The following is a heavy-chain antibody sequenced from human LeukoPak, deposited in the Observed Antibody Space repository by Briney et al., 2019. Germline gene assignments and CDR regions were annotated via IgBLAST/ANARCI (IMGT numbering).Heavy chain of an antibody. CDR2: IYYSGST. CDR3: ASDLAATRYFDY. CDR1: GGSISSSSYY. D-gene: IGHD2-15*01. Sequence: TPSETLSFTCTVSGGSISSSSYYWGWIRQPPGKGLEWIGSIYYSGSTYYNPSLKSRVTISVDTSKNQFSLKLSSVTAADTAVYYCASDLAATRYFDYWGQGTLVTVSS. V-gene: IGHV4-39*07. J-gene: IGHJ4*02.